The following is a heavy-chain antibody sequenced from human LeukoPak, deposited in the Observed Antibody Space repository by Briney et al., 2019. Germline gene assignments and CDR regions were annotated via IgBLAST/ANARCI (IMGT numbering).Heavy chain of an antibody. CDR1: GYTFSTYG. J-gene: IGHJ4*02. CDR2: INPNSGGT. CDR3: ARIRGYRSSHFDY. D-gene: IGHD5-18*01. V-gene: IGHV1-2*02. Sequence: EASVKVSCKASGYTFSTYGISWVRQAPGQGLEWMGWINPNSGGTNYAQKFQGRVTMTRDTSISTAYMELSRLRSDDTAVYYCARIRGYRSSHFDYWGQGTLVTVSS.